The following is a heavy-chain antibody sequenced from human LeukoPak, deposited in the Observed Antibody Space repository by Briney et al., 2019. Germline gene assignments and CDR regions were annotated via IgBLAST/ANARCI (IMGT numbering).Heavy chain of an antibody. J-gene: IGHJ4*02. D-gene: IGHD4-23*01. Sequence: GGSLRLSCAASGFTVSNSYMSWVRQAPGKGLEWVSVIYSGDITYYADSVKGRFTISRDNSKNTMYLQMNSLRAEDTAVYYCGVNSDYWGQGTLVTVSS. CDR1: GFTVSNSY. V-gene: IGHV3-53*01. CDR3: GVNSDY. CDR2: IYSGDIT.